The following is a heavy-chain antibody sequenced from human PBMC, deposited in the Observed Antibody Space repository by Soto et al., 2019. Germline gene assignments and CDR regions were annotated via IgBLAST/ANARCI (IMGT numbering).Heavy chain of an antibody. D-gene: IGHD6-13*01. CDR3: ARGYNSNWFSMDV. J-gene: IGHJ6*03. Sequence: GGSLIVSWTASELNGSNNHRSWVRQAPGKGLEWVSVTYSGGSTYYADSVKGRFTISRDNSKNTLDLQMNSLRAEDTAVYYCARGYNSNWFSMDVWGKGTTVTVSS. CDR2: TYSGGST. CDR1: ELNGSNNH. V-gene: IGHV3-66*01.